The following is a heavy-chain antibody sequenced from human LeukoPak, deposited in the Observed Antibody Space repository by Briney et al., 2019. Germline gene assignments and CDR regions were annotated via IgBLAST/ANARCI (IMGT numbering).Heavy chain of an antibody. D-gene: IGHD6-19*01. CDR1: GGTFSSYA. CDR3: ARDPHSSGWSY. J-gene: IGHJ4*02. CDR2: ISAYSGNT. Sequence: ASVKVSCKASGGTFSSYAISWVRQAPGQGLEWMGWISAYSGNTNYAQKLQGRVTMTTDTSTSTAYMELRSLRSDDTAVYYCARDPHSSGWSYWGQGTLVTVSS. V-gene: IGHV1-18*01.